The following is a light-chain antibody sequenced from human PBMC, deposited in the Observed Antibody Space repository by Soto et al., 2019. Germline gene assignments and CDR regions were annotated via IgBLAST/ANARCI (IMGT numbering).Light chain of an antibody. J-gene: IGKJ2*03. CDR1: QSVGNS. CDR2: DTY. V-gene: IGKV3-15*01. CDR3: LQSNFWRPDS. Sequence: EIVMTQSPATLSLSPGERATLSCRASQSVGNSLAWYQLKPGQVPRLLIFDTYTRATGTPARFSGSGSGAEFTLNIRSLQSEDFALYSCLQSNFWRPDSFGQGTKVEIK.